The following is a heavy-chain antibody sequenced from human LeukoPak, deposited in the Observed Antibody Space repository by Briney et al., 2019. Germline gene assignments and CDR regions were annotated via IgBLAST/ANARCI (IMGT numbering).Heavy chain of an antibody. Sequence: ASVKVSCKASGYTFTSYYMHWVRQAPGQGLEWMGIINPSGGSTSYAQKFQGRVTMTRDTSTSTVYMELSSLRSEDTAVYYCARDGIYGDFWSGDDAFDIWGQGTMVTVSS. J-gene: IGHJ3*02. D-gene: IGHD3-3*01. CDR1: GYTFTSYY. CDR2: INPSGGST. V-gene: IGHV1-46*01. CDR3: ARDGIYGDFWSGDDAFDI.